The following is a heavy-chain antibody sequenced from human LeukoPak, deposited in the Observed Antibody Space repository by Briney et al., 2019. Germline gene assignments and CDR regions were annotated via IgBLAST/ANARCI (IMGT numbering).Heavy chain of an antibody. V-gene: IGHV3-15*01. CDR2: IKSKADGGTA. Sequence: GGSLRLSCAASGIAFSDVWMTWVRQAPGKGLEWVGRIKSKADGGTADYAAPVKGRFSISGDDSKNTVYLQMDSLEAEDTAVYCCAAFSKGFWGQGTLVTVSS. CDR3: AAFSKGF. CDR1: GIAFSDVW. J-gene: IGHJ4*02.